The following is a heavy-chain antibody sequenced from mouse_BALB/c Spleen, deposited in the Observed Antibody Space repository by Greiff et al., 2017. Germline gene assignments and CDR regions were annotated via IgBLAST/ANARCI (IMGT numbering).Heavy chain of an antibody. CDR3: ARHGPSHY. Sequence: EVQGVESGGGLVKPGGSLKLSCAASGFAFSSYDMSWVRQTPEKRLEWVAYISSGGGSTYYPDTVKGRFTISRDNAKNTLYLQMSSLKSEDTAMYYCARHGPSHYWGQGTTLTVSS. CDR1: GFAFSSYD. D-gene: IGHD6-1*01. CDR2: ISSGGGST. V-gene: IGHV5-12-1*01. J-gene: IGHJ2*01.